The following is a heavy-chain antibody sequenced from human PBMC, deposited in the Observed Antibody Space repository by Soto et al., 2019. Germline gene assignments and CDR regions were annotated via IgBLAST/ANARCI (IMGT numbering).Heavy chain of an antibody. J-gene: IGHJ4*02. CDR3: ARDYDSSGYPRYYFDY. Sequence: EVQLVQSGAEVKKPGEPRRTSGKGSGYSFTSYWIGWLRRRPGKGRGWRGIIYPGDSDTRYSPSFQGQVTISADKSISTAYLQWSSLKASDTAMYYCARDYDSSGYPRYYFDYWGQGTLVTVSS. CDR2: IYPGDSDT. CDR1: GYSFTSYW. D-gene: IGHD3-22*01. V-gene: IGHV5-51*03.